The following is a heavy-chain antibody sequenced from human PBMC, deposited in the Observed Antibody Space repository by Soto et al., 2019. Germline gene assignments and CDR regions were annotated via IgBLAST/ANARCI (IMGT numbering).Heavy chain of an antibody. CDR2: IYSGGST. D-gene: IGHD3-16*01. J-gene: IGHJ6*02. V-gene: IGHV3-53*01. CDR3: ARVFGYYYGMDV. CDR1: GFTVSSHY. Sequence: AGALRLAWAGAGFTVSSHYMSWVRQAPGEGLEWVSVIYSGGSTYYADSVKGRFTISRDNSKNTLYLQMNSLRAEDTAVYYCARVFGYYYGMDVWGQGTTVTVSS.